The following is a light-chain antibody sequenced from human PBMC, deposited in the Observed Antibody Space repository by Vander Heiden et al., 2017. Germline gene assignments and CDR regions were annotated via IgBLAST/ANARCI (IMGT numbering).Light chain of an antibody. CDR3: MQALQTLWT. Sequence: DIAMTQSPLSLPVTPGEPASISCRSSQSLLHSNGYNYLDWYLQKPGQSPQLLIYLGSNRASGVPDRFSGSGSGTDFTLKISRVEAEDVGVYYCMQALQTLWTFGQGTKVEIK. V-gene: IGKV2-28*01. CDR1: QSLLHSNGYNY. CDR2: LGS. J-gene: IGKJ1*01.